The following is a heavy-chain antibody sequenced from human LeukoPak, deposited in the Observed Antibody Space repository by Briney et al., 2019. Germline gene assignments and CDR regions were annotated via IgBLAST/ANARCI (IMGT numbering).Heavy chain of an antibody. V-gene: IGHV4-59*01. CDR1: GGSISSYY. Sequence: SETLSLTCTVSGGSISSYYWSWIRQPPGKGLEWIGYIYYSGSTNYNPSLKSRVTISVDTSKNQFSLKLSSVTAADTAVYYCARDVYGDYGDGAHAFDIWGQGTMVTVSS. D-gene: IGHD4-17*01. CDR2: IYYSGST. CDR3: ARDVYGDYGDGAHAFDI. J-gene: IGHJ3*02.